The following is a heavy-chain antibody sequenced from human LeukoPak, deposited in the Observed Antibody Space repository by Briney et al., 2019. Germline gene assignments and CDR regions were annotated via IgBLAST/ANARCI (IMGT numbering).Heavy chain of an antibody. CDR2: INHSGST. D-gene: IGHD2-2*01. Sequence: PSETLSLTCAVYGGSFSGYYWSWTRQPPGKGLEWIGEINHSGSTNYNPSLKSRVTISVDTSKNQFSLKLSPVTAADTAVYYCARGRQSALQLRNAFDIWGQGTMVTVSS. J-gene: IGHJ3*02. CDR3: ARGRQSALQLRNAFDI. CDR1: GGSFSGYY. V-gene: IGHV4-34*01.